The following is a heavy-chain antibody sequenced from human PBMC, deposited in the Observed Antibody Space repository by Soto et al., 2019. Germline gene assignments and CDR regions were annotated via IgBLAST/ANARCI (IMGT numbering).Heavy chain of an antibody. D-gene: IGHD2-8*01. Sequence: PGGSLSLSCAASGFTVSSNYMSWVRQAPGKGLEWVSVIYSGGSTYYAVSVKGRFTISRDNSKNTLFLQMNSLRAEDTAVYYCARDLNYCTNGVCYGGGAFDIWGQGTMVPSPQ. V-gene: IGHV3-66*01. J-gene: IGHJ3*02. CDR1: GFTVSSNY. CDR3: ARDLNYCTNGVCYGGGAFDI. CDR2: IYSGGST.